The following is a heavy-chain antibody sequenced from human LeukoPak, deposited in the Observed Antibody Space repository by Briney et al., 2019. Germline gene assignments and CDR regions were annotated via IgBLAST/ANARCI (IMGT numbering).Heavy chain of an antibody. J-gene: IGHJ5*02. Sequence: PGGSLKLSCAASGFTFDDYAMHWVRQAPGKGLEWVSGISWNSGSIGYADSVKGRFTISRDNAKNSLYLRMNSLRAEDTALYYCAKVAEGFDPWGQGTLVTVSS. CDR1: GFTFDDYA. CDR3: AKVAEGFDP. V-gene: IGHV3-9*01. CDR2: ISWNSGSI.